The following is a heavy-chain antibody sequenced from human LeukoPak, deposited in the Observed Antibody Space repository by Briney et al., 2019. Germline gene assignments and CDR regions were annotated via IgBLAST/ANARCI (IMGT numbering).Heavy chain of an antibody. Sequence: GASVKVSCKASGYTFTSYDINWVRQATGQGLEWMGWMNPNSGNTGYAQKFQGRVTITRNTSISTAYMELSSLRSEDTAVYYCARVGRYCSGGSCYPNDAFDIWGQGTMVTVSS. CDR3: ARVGRYCSGGSCYPNDAFDI. V-gene: IGHV1-8*03. D-gene: IGHD2-15*01. CDR2: MNPNSGNT. CDR1: GYTFTSYD. J-gene: IGHJ3*02.